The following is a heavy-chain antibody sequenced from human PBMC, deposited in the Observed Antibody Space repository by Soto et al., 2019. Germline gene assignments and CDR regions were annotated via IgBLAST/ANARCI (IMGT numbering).Heavy chain of an antibody. Sequence: QVQLVQSGAEVKKPGASVKVSCKASGYTFTSYGISWVRQAPGQGLEWMGWISAYNGNTNYAQKLQGRVTMTTDTSTSTAYMELRGLRSDDTAVYYCARGGSVVRGVTRLDYYYGMDVWGQGTTVTVSS. CDR2: ISAYNGNT. D-gene: IGHD3-10*01. CDR1: GYTFTSYG. V-gene: IGHV1-18*04. J-gene: IGHJ6*02. CDR3: ARGGSVVRGVTRLDYYYGMDV.